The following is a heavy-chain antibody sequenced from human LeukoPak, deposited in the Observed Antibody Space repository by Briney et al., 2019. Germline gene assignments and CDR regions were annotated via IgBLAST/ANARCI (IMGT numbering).Heavy chain of an antibody. Sequence: SETLSLTCTVSGGSISSYYWSWIRQPPGKGLEWIGYIYYSGSTNYNPSLKSRVTISVDTSKNQFSLKLSSVTAADTAVYYCARPQYSSSWNDAFDIWGQGTMVTVSS. V-gene: IGHV4-59*01. CDR1: GGSISSYY. J-gene: IGHJ3*02. CDR3: ARPQYSSSWNDAFDI. CDR2: IYYSGST. D-gene: IGHD6-13*01.